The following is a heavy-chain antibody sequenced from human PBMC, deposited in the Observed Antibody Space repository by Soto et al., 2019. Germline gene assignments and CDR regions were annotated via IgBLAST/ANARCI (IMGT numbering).Heavy chain of an antibody. J-gene: IGHJ6*02. CDR3: AREALLRLYYYYGMDV. V-gene: IGHV1-18*01. CDR1: GYTFTSYS. D-gene: IGHD1-26*01. Sequence: QVQLVQSGAEVKKPGASVKVSCKASGYTFTSYSISWVRQAPGQGLEWMGWISAYNGNTNYAQKLQGRVTMTTDTSTSTAYMELRSLRSDDTAVYYRAREALLRLYYYYGMDVWGQGTTVTVSS. CDR2: ISAYNGNT.